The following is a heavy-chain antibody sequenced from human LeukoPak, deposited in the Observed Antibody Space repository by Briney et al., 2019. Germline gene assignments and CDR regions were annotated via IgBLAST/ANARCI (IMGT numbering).Heavy chain of an antibody. V-gene: IGHV3-7*01. CDR3: ARVGIVGATGDAFDI. J-gene: IGHJ3*02. D-gene: IGHD1-26*01. CDR2: IKQDGSEK. CDR1: GFTFSSYS. Sequence: GGSLRLSCAASGFTFSSYSMSWVRQAPGKGLEWVANIKQDGSEKNYVGSVKGRFTIARDNAKNSLYLQMNSLRAEDTAVYYCARVGIVGATGDAFDIWGQGTMVTVSS.